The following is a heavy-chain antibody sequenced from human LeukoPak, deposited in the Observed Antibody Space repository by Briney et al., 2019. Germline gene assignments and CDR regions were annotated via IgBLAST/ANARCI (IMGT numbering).Heavy chain of an antibody. CDR1: GFIFRNYA. Sequence: GGTLRLSCAASGFIFRNYAMSWGRQAPGNGLEWVSAITGSGGTSWYADSVKGHFTISRDNSKNTLYLQMNSLGADDTAVYYCAKWGDYDGLTGYDSDCWGQGTLVTVSS. D-gene: IGHD3-9*01. J-gene: IGHJ4*02. V-gene: IGHV3-23*01. CDR3: AKWGDYDGLTGYDSDC. CDR2: ITGSGGTS.